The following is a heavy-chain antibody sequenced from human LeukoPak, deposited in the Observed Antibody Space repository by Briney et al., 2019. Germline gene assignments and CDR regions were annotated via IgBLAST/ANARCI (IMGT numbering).Heavy chain of an antibody. CDR1: GLTFSSYG. D-gene: IGHD3-10*01. V-gene: IGHV3-30*02. CDR2: IRYDGSNK. CDR3: AKEGLWFGDRSFDY. Sequence: GGSLRLSCAASGLTFSSYGMHWVRQAPGKGLEWVAFIRYDGSNKYYADSVKGRFTISRDNSKNTLYLQMNSLRAEDTAVYYCAKEGLWFGDRSFDYWGQGTPVTVSS. J-gene: IGHJ4*02.